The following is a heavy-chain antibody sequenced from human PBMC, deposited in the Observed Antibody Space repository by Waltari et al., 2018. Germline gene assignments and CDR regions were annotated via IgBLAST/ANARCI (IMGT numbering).Heavy chain of an antibody. CDR2: ISSSSSYI. V-gene: IGHV3-21*01. J-gene: IGHJ4*02. CDR1: GFTFSSSS. Sequence: EVQLVESGGGLVKPGGSLRLSCAASGFTFSSSSMNWVRQAPGKGLEWVSSISSSSSYIYYADSVKGRFTISRDNAKNSLYLQMNSLRAEDTAVYYCAREAVAANPFFDYWGQGTLVTVSS. D-gene: IGHD6-6*01. CDR3: AREAVAANPFFDY.